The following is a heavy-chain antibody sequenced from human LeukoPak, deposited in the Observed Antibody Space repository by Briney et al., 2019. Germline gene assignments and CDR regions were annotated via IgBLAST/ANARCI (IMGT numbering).Heavy chain of an antibody. CDR3: ARASITFGGGYMDV. D-gene: IGHD3-10*01. J-gene: IGHJ6*03. CDR1: GGSISSSGYY. CDR2: INHSGST. Sequence: SETLSLTCTVSGGSISSSGYYWGWIRQPPGKGLEWIGEINHSGSTNHNPSLKSRVTISVDTSKNQFSLKLSSVTAADTAVYYCARASITFGGGYMDVWGKGTTVTVSS. V-gene: IGHV4-39*07.